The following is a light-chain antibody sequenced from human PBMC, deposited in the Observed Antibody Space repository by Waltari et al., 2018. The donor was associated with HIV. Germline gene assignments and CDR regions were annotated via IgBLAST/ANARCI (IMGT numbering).Light chain of an antibody. V-gene: IGLV1-51*01. Sequence: QSVLTQPPSVSAAPGQPVTISCSGSSSTLATDYVSWYQHVPGAAPKLLIYDNNKRPSGIPDRFSGSKSGTSATLDITGLQTGDEADYYCGTWDPRLSVGVFGGGTKLTVL. J-gene: IGLJ2*01. CDR2: DNN. CDR1: SSTLATDY. CDR3: GTWDPRLSVGV.